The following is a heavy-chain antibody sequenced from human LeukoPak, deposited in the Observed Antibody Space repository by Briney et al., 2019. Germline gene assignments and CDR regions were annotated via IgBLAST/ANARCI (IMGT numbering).Heavy chain of an antibody. J-gene: IGHJ4*02. CDR1: GYTFTGYD. CDR2: INPNSGGT. V-gene: IGHV1-2*06. CDR3: ARESIAASSFDY. Sequence: ASVKVSCKASGYTFTGYDMHWVRQAPGQGLEWMGRINPNSGGTNYAQKFQGRVTMTRDTSISTAYMELSRLRSDDTAVYYCARESIAASSFDYWGQGTLVTVSS. D-gene: IGHD6-6*01.